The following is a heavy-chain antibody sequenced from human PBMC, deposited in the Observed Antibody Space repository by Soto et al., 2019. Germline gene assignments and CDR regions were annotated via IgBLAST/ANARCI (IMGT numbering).Heavy chain of an antibody. CDR2: IYSGGST. J-gene: IGHJ4*02. CDR3: AAEDEEDYYFDY. CDR1: GFTVSSNY. Sequence: GGSLRLSCAASGFTVSSNYMSWVRQAPGKGLEWVSVIYSGGSTYYADSVKGRFTISRDNSKNTLYLQMNSLRAEDTAVYYCAAEDEEDYYFDYWGQGTLVTVSS. V-gene: IGHV3-53*01.